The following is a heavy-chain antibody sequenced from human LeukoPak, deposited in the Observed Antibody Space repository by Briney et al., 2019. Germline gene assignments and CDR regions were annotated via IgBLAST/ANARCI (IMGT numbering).Heavy chain of an antibody. J-gene: IGHJ4*02. CDR2: ISYDGSNK. D-gene: IGHD5-18*01. CDR1: GFTFSSYG. Sequence: AGGSLRLSCAASGFTFSSYGMHWVRQAPGKGLEWVAVISYDGSNKYYADSVKGRFTISRDNSKNTLYLQMNSLRAEDTAVYYCLGYSYPSWGQGTLVTVSS. V-gene: IGHV3-30*03. CDR3: LGYSYPS.